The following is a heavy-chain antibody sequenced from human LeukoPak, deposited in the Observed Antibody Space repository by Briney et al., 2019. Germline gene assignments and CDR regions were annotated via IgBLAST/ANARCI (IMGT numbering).Heavy chain of an antibody. D-gene: IGHD7-27*01. CDR3: ARVWGSIDY. V-gene: IGHV1-8*01. CDR2: MNPKSGNT. Sequence: GASVKVSCKTSGYTFINYDINWVRQATGQGLEWMGWMNPKSGNTGSAQRFQGRVTLTRDTSISTAYMELSSLRSEDTAVYYCARVWGSIDYWGQGTLVTVSS. J-gene: IGHJ4*02. CDR1: GYTFINYD.